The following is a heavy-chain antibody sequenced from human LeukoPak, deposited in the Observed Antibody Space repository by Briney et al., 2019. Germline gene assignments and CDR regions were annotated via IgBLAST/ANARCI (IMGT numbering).Heavy chain of an antibody. CDR1: S. D-gene: IGHD3-22*01. CDR2: ISSSSSYI. V-gene: IGHV3-21*01. Sequence: SMNWVRQAPGKGLEWVSSISSSSSYIYYADSVKGRFTISRDNAKNSLYLQMNSLRAEDTAVYYCAREKNLYYYDSSGYYLGYWGQGTLVTVSS. J-gene: IGHJ4*02. CDR3: AREKNLYYYDSSGYYLGY.